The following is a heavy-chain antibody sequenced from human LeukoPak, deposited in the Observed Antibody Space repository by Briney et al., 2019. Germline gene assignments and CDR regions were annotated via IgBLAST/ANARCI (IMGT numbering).Heavy chain of an antibody. J-gene: IGHJ4*02. CDR1: GYTFTGYY. Sequence: GASVKVSCKAFGYTFTGYYMHWVRQAPGQGPEWMGIINPSGGSTSYAQKFQGRVTMTRDTSTSTAYMELSSLRSEDTAVYYCARSAGYCSSTSCYSSDYWGQGTLVTVSS. CDR2: INPSGGST. V-gene: IGHV1-46*01. D-gene: IGHD2-2*02. CDR3: ARSAGYCSSTSCYSSDY.